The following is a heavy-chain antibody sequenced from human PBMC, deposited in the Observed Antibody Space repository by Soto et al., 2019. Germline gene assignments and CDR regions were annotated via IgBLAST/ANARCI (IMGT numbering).Heavy chain of an antibody. CDR3: ARGGTAYYDILTDYYGVDV. CDR1: GFTFSSYA. J-gene: IGHJ6*02. V-gene: IGHV3-30-3*01. CDR2: ISYDGSNK. D-gene: IGHD3-9*01. Sequence: GGSLRLSCAASGFTFSSYAMHWVRQAPGKGLEWVAVISYDGSNKYYADSVKGRFTISRDNSKNTLYLQMNSLRAEDTAVYYCARGGTAYYDILTDYYGVDVWGQGTTVTVSS.